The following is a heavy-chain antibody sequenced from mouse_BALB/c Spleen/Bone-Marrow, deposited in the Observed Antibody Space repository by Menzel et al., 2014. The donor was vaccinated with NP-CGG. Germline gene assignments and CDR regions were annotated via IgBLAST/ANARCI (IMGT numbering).Heavy chain of an antibody. V-gene: IGHV1-61*01. CDR3: ARRRKYRVFSY. D-gene: IGHD5-1*01. CDR1: GYTFTSYW. CDR2: IDPYDSES. J-gene: IGHJ3*01. Sequence: QVQLQQSGAELVRPGASVKLSCKASGYTFTSYWMDWVKQRPGQGLEWIGKIDPYDSESHYNQKFKDKAILTVDKSSSTAYMQLSSLTSEDSAVYYCARRRKYRVFSYWGQGTLVTVSA.